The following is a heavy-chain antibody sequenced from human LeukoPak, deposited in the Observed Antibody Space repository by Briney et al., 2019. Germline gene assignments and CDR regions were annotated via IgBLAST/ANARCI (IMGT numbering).Heavy chain of an antibody. V-gene: IGHV1-18*01. J-gene: IGHJ6*03. Sequence: ASVKVSCKASGYTFTSYGINWVRQAPGQGLEWMGWISGYNGNTNYAQKVQGRVTMTTDTSTSTAYMELRSLGSDDTAVYYGARRWSGYYMDVWGKGTTVTVSS. CDR1: GYTFTSYG. CDR2: ISGYNGNT. CDR3: ARRWSGYYMDV.